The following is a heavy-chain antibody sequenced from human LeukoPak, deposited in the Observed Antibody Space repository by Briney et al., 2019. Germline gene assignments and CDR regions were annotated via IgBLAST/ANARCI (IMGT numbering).Heavy chain of an antibody. CDR2: ISGSGGST. D-gene: IGHD3-22*01. CDR3: AKDPRSGYYL. V-gene: IGHV3-23*01. CDR1: GCTFSSYG. J-gene: IGHJ5*02. Sequence: PGGSLRLSCAASGCTFSSYGISWVRKAPRKGQEWVSAISGSGGSTYHAYSVKGRFTISRDNSKNTLYLQMNSLRAEDTAVYYCAKDPRSGYYLWGQGTLVTVSS.